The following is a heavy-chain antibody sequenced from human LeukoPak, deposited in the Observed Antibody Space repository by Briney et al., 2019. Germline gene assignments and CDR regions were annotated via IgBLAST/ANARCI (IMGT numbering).Heavy chain of an antibody. CDR2: ISHSGST. Sequence: PSGTLSLTWAVSGGSISISNWWSWVRQPPGKGLEWIGEISHSGSTNYNQSLKSLVTISVDKSKNQFSLKLSSVTAADTAVYYCARAPLIDVVGENNWFDPWGQGTLVTVSS. J-gene: IGHJ5*02. CDR1: GGSISISNW. D-gene: IGHD2-2*01. V-gene: IGHV4-4*02. CDR3: ARAPLIDVVGENNWFDP.